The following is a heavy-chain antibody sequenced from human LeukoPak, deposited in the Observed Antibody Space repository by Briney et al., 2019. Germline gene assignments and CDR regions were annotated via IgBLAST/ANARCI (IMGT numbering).Heavy chain of an antibody. CDR2: INPNSGGT. Sequence: GASVKVSCKASGYTFTGYYMHWVRQAPGQGLEWMGWINPNSGGTNYAQKFQGRVTMTRDTSISTAYMELSRLRSDDTAVYYCARARGPVEMAHKMWGQGTLVTVSS. D-gene: IGHD5-24*01. V-gene: IGHV1-2*02. CDR3: ARARGPVEMAHKM. J-gene: IGHJ4*02. CDR1: GYTFTGYY.